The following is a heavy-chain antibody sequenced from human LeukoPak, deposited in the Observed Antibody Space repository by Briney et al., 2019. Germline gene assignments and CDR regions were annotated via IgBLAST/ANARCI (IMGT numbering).Heavy chain of an antibody. D-gene: IGHD6-13*01. V-gene: IGHV4-31*03. CDR2: IYYSGST. J-gene: IGHJ5*02. CDR3: ARASSSWYEGWFDP. Sequence: SQTLSLTCTVSGGSINTGSYYWSWIRQHPGKGLVWIGYIYYSGSTYCNPSLKSRVTISIDTSKNHFSLKLNSVTAADTAVYYCARASSSWYEGWFDPWGQGTLVTVSS. CDR1: GGSINTGSYY.